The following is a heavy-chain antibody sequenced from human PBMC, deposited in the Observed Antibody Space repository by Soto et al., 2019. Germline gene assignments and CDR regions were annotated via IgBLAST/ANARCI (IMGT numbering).Heavy chain of an antibody. CDR3: ARDRTAAGLSNCVDK. J-gene: IGHJ4*02. V-gene: IGHV4-4*07. D-gene: IGHD6-13*01. Sequence: SETLSLTCFVSCGSISYYYWSWIRQSAGKGLEWIGRIYPSGSTNYNPSLKGRVTMSVDTSNNQLSLNLGSVTAADTAVYYCARDRTAAGLSNCVDKWGQGLLVQVYS. CDR1: CGSISYYY. CDR2: IYPSGST.